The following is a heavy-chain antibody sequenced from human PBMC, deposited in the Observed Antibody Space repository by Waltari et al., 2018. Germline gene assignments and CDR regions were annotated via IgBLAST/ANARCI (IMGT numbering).Heavy chain of an antibody. J-gene: IGHJ3*01. CDR2: VSYSGTT. CDR1: GVSITSNRHY. D-gene: IGHD5-12*01. CDR3: ATYIGASVGTAAFDV. V-gene: IGHV4-39*01. Sequence: QLQLQESGPRLVRPSETLSLICRVSGVSITSNRHYWAWIRQSPGQGLEWIGTVSYSGTTYISPSLKSRVSLSRDTSKNQVALMLGSVTAADMAVYYCATYIGASVGTAAFDVWGQGTMVTVSS.